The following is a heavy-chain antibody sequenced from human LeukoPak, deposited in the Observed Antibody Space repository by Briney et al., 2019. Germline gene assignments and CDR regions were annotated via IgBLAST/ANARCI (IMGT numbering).Heavy chain of an antibody. V-gene: IGHV3-7*03. CDR2: INQDGRGK. D-gene: IGHD2-15*01. CDR3: ANIRCSGGSCYYFDN. CDR1: GFTFSTYW. Sequence: GGSLRLSCAASGFTFSTYWMSWIRQAPGKGLEWVANINQDGRGKYYVDSVKGRFTISRDNAKNSQSLQMNSLRAEGTAVYYCANIRCSGGSCYYFDNWGQGTLVTVSS. J-gene: IGHJ4*02.